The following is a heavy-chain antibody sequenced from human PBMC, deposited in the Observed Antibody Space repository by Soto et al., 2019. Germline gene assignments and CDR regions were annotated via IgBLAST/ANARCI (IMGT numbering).Heavy chain of an antibody. CDR1: GFTFTRYS. V-gene: IGHV3-21*06. CDR2: ISSTTNYI. J-gene: IGHJ4*02. CDR3: ARESEDLTSNFDY. Sequence: PGGSRRLSCAASGFTFTRYSMNWVRQAPGKGLEWVSSISSTTNYIYYGDSMKGRFTISRDNAKNSLYLEMNSLRAEDTAVYYCARESEDLTSNFDYWGQGTLVTVSS.